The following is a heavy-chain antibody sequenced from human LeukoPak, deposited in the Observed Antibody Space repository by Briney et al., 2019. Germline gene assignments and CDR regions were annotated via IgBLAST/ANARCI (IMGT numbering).Heavy chain of an antibody. CDR1: GYSFTRYW. Sequence: GESLKISCKGSGYSFTRYWIGWVRQMPGKGLEWMGIIYPRDSDTRYSPSFQGQVTVSADKSISTAYLQWSSLEASDTAMYYCARRQYSGYDFDYWGQETLVTVSS. V-gene: IGHV5-51*01. CDR3: ARRQYSGYDFDY. CDR2: IYPRDSDT. J-gene: IGHJ4*02. D-gene: IGHD5-12*01.